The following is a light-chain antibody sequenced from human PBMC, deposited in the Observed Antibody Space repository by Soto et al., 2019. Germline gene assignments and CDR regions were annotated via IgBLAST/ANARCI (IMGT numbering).Light chain of an antibody. V-gene: IGKV1-9*01. J-gene: IGKJ5*01. Sequence: DIQLTQSPAFLSASVGDRVTITSRASQGISSYLGWYQQKPGKAPKLLIYAASTLQSGVPSRFSGSGSGTEFTLTISSLQPEDFATYYCQQLNDYPITFGQGTRLEIK. CDR2: AAS. CDR3: QQLNDYPIT. CDR1: QGISSY.